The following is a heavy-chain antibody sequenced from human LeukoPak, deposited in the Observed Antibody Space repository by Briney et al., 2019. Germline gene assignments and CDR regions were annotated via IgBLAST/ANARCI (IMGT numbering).Heavy chain of an antibody. Sequence: ASVKVSCKASGGTFSSYAISWVRQAPGQGLEWMGGIIPIFGTANYAQKFQGRVTITADESTSTAYMELSSLRSEDTAVYYCARDGVGATSVYWGQGTLATVSS. CDR2: IIPIFGTA. D-gene: IGHD1-26*01. CDR3: ARDGVGATSVY. V-gene: IGHV1-69*01. CDR1: GGTFSSYA. J-gene: IGHJ4*02.